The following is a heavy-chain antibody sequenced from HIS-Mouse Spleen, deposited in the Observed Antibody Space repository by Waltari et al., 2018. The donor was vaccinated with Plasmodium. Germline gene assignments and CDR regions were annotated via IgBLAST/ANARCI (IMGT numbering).Heavy chain of an antibody. V-gene: IGHV3-30*18. J-gene: IGHJ4*02. D-gene: IGHD6-13*01. CDR3: AKDRRSSSWYVDY. Sequence: QVQLVESGGGVVQPGRSLRLSCAASGFTFSSYGMHWVRQAPGKGLEWVAFISDDGSNKYYADSWQGRFTISRDNSKNTLYLQMNSLRAEDTAVYYCAKDRRSSSWYVDYWGQGTLVTVSS. CDR1: GFTFSSYG. CDR2: ISDDGSNK.